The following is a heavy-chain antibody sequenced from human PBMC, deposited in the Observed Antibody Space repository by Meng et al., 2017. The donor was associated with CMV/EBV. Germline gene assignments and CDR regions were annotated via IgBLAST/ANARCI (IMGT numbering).Heavy chain of an antibody. Sequence: SVKVSCKASGGTFSSYAISWVRHAPGQGLEWMGGIIPIFGTANYAQKFQGRVTITTDESTSTAYMELSSLRSEDTAVYYCARGTSSRIGWFDPWGQGTLVTVSS. D-gene: IGHD2-2*01. CDR3: ARGTSSRIGWFDP. CDR2: IIPIFGTA. V-gene: IGHV1-69*05. CDR1: GGTFSSYA. J-gene: IGHJ5*02.